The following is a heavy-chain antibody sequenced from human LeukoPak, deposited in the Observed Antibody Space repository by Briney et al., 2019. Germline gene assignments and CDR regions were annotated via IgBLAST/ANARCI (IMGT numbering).Heavy chain of an antibody. Sequence: GGSLRCSCAASGFTFSTYEMNWVRQAPGKGLEWVTYISSSCSTIYYADSVKGRFTISRENAKNSLYLQMNSLRAEDTAVYYCARGEGDYYDSSAHDPWGQGTLVTVSS. CDR2: ISSSCSTI. CDR1: GFTFSTYE. J-gene: IGHJ5*02. CDR3: ARGEGDYYDSSAHDP. V-gene: IGHV3-48*03. D-gene: IGHD3-22*01.